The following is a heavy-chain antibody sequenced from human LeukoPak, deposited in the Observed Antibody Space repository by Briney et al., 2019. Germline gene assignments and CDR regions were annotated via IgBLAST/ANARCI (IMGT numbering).Heavy chain of an antibody. CDR1: GFTFSNYW. CDR3: ARAPSEIGGYYPEYFRH. D-gene: IGHD3-22*01. Sequence: GGSLGLSCAAAGFTFSNYWMHWVRQAPGKGLVWVSRIKSDGRTNYADSVKGRFTISRDNAKKTVSLQMNSLRAEDTGVYYCARAPSEIGGYYPEYFRHWGQGTLVTVSS. J-gene: IGHJ1*01. CDR2: IKSDGRT. V-gene: IGHV3-74*01.